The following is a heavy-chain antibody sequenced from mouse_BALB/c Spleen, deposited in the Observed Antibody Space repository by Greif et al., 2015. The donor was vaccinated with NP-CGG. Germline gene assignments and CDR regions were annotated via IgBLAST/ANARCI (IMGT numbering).Heavy chain of an antibody. D-gene: IGHD2-1*01. J-gene: IGHJ1*01. CDR3: ARDGNYWYSDV. Sequence: VQLKESGGGLVKPGGSLKLSCAASGFTFSDYYMYWVRQTPEKRLEWVATISDGGSYTYYPDSVKGLFTISRDNAKNNLYLQMSSLKSEDTAMYYCARDGNYWYSDVWGAGTTVTVSS. V-gene: IGHV5-4*02. CDR1: GFTFSDYY. CDR2: ISDGGSYT.